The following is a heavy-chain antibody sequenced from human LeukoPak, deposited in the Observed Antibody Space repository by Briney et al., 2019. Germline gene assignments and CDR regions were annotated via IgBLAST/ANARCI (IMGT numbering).Heavy chain of an antibody. CDR2: IRATDGTT. V-gene: IGHV3-23*01. J-gene: IGHJ4*02. CDR1: GFTFSRVA. CDR3: ARDWIDDYSGIDF. Sequence: GGSLRLSCSASGFTFSRVAMSWVRQSPGQGLEWVSAIRATDGTTYYADSVGGRFTVSRDNSKNILFLQMNSLRDEDTAIYYCARDWIDDYSGIDFWGQGTLVTVSS. D-gene: IGHD3-16*01.